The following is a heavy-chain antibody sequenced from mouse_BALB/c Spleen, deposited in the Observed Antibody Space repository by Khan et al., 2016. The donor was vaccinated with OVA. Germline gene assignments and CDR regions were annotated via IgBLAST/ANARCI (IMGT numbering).Heavy chain of an antibody. CDR2: INPYNGGS. CDR3: ASGGYGAFAY. V-gene: IGHV1-18*01. CDR1: GYSFTDYT. D-gene: IGHD2-2*01. Sequence: VRLQQSGPELVKPGASTKMSCKASGYSFTDYTINWVKQSHGKNLEWIGLINPYNGGSTYNQKFKGQATLTVDKSSSTAYMELLSLTSEDSSVYYCASGGYGAFAYWGQGTLVTVSA. J-gene: IGHJ3*01.